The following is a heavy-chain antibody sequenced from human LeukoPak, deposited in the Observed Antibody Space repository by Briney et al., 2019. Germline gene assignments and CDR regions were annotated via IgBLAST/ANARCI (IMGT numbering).Heavy chain of an antibody. CDR3: ATRGATSGAFDI. J-gene: IGHJ3*02. V-gene: IGHV4-61*02. CDR1: GGSISSGSYY. D-gene: IGHD4/OR15-4a*01. CDR2: IYSSGST. Sequence: PSETLSLTCTVSGGSISSGSYYWSWLRQPAGKGLEWIGRIYSSGSTNYNPSLKSRLTISVDTSKTQFSLKLSSVTAADTAVYYCATRGATSGAFDIWGQRTMVTVSS.